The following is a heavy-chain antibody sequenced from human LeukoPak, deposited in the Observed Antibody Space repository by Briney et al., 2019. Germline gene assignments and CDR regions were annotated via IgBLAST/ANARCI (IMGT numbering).Heavy chain of an antibody. CDR1: GFTFSNYA. V-gene: IGHV3-33*08. CDR3: VRARYPGIAVAGDGEIDY. CDR2: IWYDGSNQ. J-gene: IGHJ4*02. D-gene: IGHD6-19*01. Sequence: GGSLRLSCAASGFTFSNYAIHWVRQAPGKGLEWVAVIWYDGSNQYYADSLKGRFTISRDNSKNTLYLQMNSLRAEDTAVYYCVRARYPGIAVAGDGEIDYWGQGTLVTVSS.